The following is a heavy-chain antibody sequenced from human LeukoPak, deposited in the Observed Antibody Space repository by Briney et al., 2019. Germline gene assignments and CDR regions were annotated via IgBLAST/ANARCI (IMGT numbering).Heavy chain of an antibody. V-gene: IGHV3-66*01. CDR3: ARNYYDSSAYYYFDY. J-gene: IGHJ4*02. Sequence: GGSLRLSCAASGFTVNSSYMNWVRQAPGKGLEWVSLIYSGGGTYYADSVKGRFTISRDNSKNTLYLQMNSLRAEDTAVYYCARNYYDSSAYYYFDYWGQGTLVTVSS. CDR2: IYSGGGT. CDR1: GFTVNSSY. D-gene: IGHD3-22*01.